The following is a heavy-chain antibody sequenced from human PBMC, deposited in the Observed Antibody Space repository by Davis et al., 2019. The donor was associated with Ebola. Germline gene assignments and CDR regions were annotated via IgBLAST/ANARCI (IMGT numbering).Heavy chain of an antibody. CDR1: GFTFSSYS. Sequence: GESLKISCAASGFTFSSYSMNWVRQAPGKGLEWVGRIKTKTDGGTTDYPAPVKGRFTISRDDSKNTLYLQMNSLKTEDTAVYYCTTDHLNPDYWGQGTLVTVSS. D-gene: IGHD1-14*01. V-gene: IGHV3-15*01. J-gene: IGHJ4*02. CDR2: IKTKTDGGTT. CDR3: TTDHLNPDY.